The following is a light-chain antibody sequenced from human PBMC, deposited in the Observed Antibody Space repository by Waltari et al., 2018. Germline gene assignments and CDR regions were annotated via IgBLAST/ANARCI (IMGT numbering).Light chain of an antibody. CDR1: QDITTS. V-gene: IGKV1-33*01. Sequence: DIQMTQSPSSLSASVGDRVTFTCQATQDITTSLSWFQQKPGEAPRLLIYDASTLQPGVPSRFNGTGSATGFSLTITSLQLDDSATYYCQQFHSLPYTFARGTKLHIK. CDR2: DAS. CDR3: QQFHSLPYT. J-gene: IGKJ2*01.